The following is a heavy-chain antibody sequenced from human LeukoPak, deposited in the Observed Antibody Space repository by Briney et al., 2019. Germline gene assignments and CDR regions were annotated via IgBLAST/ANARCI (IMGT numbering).Heavy chain of an antibody. Sequence: GGSLRLSCAASGFIFSDYFMSWIRQAPGKGLEWVSYISSSGSTIYYADSVKGRFTISRDNAKNSLYLQMNSLRAEDTAVYYCARDRSPYYYDSSPFDYWGQGTLVTVSS. V-gene: IGHV3-11*04. CDR3: ARDRSPYYYDSSPFDY. CDR1: GFIFSDYF. D-gene: IGHD3-22*01. CDR2: ISSSGSTI. J-gene: IGHJ4*02.